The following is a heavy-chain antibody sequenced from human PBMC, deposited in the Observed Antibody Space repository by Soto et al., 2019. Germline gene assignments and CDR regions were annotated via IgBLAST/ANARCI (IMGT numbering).Heavy chain of an antibody. Sequence: PGGSLRLSCAASGFTFDDYTMHWVRQAPGKGLEWVSLISWDGGSTYYADSVKGRFTISRDNSKNSLYLQMNSLRTEDTALYYCAKDNGDAAMVFDYWGQGTLVTVSS. V-gene: IGHV3-43*01. CDR3: AKDNGDAAMVFDY. CDR1: GFTFDDYT. J-gene: IGHJ4*02. D-gene: IGHD5-18*01. CDR2: ISWDGGST.